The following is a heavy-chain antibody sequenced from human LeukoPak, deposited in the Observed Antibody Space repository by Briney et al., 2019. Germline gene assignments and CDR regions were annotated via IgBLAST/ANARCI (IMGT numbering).Heavy chain of an antibody. Sequence: ASVKVSCKASGYTFTGYYMHWVRQAPGQGLEWMGRINLNSGGTNYAQKFKGRVTMTRDTSISTAYMELSRLRSDDTAVYYCARDYDSSGYGYWGQGTLVTVSS. CDR2: INLNSGGT. D-gene: IGHD3-22*01. CDR3: ARDYDSSGYGY. J-gene: IGHJ4*02. V-gene: IGHV1-2*06. CDR1: GYTFTGYY.